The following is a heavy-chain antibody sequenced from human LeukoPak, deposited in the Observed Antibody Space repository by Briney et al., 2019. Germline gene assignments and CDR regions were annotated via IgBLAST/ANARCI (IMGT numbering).Heavy chain of an antibody. V-gene: IGHV3-53*05. Sequence: AGSLSLSCAASGFTVSSVYMSWVRQAPGKGLEWVSAINSGGSTYYEDSVKSRFTNSTDNTKNTEYLQMNSLRFEDTAMYYCARNWFDPWGQGTPVTVSS. J-gene: IGHJ5*02. CDR1: GFTVSSVY. CDR2: INSGGST. CDR3: ARNWFDP.